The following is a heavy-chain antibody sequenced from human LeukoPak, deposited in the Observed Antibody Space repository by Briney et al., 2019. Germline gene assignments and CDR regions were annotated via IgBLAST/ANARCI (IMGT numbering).Heavy chain of an antibody. CDR2: IYYSGST. D-gene: IGHD6-19*01. CDR1: GGSISSSSYY. Sequence: SSETLSLTCTVSGGSISSSSYYWGWIRQPPGKGLEWIGSIYYSGSTYYNPSLKSRVTISVDTSKNQFSLKLSSVTAADTAVYYCARNNRQWLDYWGQGTLVTVSS. J-gene: IGHJ4*02. V-gene: IGHV4-39*07. CDR3: ARNNRQWLDY.